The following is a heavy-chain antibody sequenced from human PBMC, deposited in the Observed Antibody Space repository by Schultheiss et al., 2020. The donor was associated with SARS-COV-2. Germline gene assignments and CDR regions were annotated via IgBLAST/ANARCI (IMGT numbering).Heavy chain of an antibody. CDR3: ARGTMIVVVITLDYGMDV. D-gene: IGHD3-22*01. V-gene: IGHV3-23*01. CDR2: ISGSGGST. CDR1: GFTFSNAW. Sequence: GGSLRLSCAASGFTFSNAWMSWVRQAPGKGLEWVSAISGSGGSTYYADSVKGRFTISRDNAKNTLYLQMNSLRAEDTAVYYCARGTMIVVVITLDYGMDVWGQGTTVTVSS. J-gene: IGHJ6*02.